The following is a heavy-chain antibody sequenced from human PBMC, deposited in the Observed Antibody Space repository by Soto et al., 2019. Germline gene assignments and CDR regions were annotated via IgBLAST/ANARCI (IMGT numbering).Heavy chain of an antibody. CDR2: IYHSGTS. CDR3: ARNFGPLLFFFDY. D-gene: IGHD2-21*01. CDR1: GYSISNDNY. Sequence: QVLLQESGPGLVKPSDTLSLTCAVSGYSISNDNYWAWIRQPPGKGLEWIGYIYHSGTSYHNPSLKSRVTMSVDTSKNQFSLKLSSVTAVDTAVYYCARNFGPLLFFFDYWGQGTLVTVSS. J-gene: IGHJ4*02. V-gene: IGHV4-28*01.